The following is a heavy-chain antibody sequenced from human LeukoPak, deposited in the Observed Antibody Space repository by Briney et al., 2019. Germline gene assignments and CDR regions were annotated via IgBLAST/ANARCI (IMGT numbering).Heavy chain of an antibody. CDR3: ARVGTYDSSAYYAH. J-gene: IGHJ4*02. V-gene: IGHV1-46*01. Sequence: GASVKDSCKASGYTFINYYMHWVRQAPGQGLEWMGIINPSGGSTRYAQQFQGRVTLPRDTSTSTVYMELGTLRSEDTAVYYCARVGTYDSSAYYAHWGQGTLVTVSS. CDR2: INPSGGST. D-gene: IGHD3-22*01. CDR1: GYTFINYY.